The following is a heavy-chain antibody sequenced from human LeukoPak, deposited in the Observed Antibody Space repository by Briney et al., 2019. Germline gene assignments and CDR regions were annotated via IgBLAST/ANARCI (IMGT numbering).Heavy chain of an antibody. CDR1: GFTVSSNY. V-gene: IGHV3-53*01. J-gene: IGHJ6*02. Sequence: GGSLRLSCAASGFTVSSNYMSWVRQAPGKGLEWVSVIYSGGSTYYADSVKGRFTISRDNSKNTLYLQMNSLRAEDTAVYYCARDRVYGSGSSYYYGMDVWGQGTTVTVSS. CDR3: ARDRVYGSGSSYYYGMDV. D-gene: IGHD3-10*01. CDR2: IYSGGST.